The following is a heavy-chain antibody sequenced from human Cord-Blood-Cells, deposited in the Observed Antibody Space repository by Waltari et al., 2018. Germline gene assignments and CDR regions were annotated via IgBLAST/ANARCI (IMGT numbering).Heavy chain of an antibody. CDR3: AKATGTTVFDY. CDR2: ISYDGSNK. CDR1: GFTFSSSG. D-gene: IGHD1-7*01. V-gene: IGHV3-30*18. Sequence: QVQLVESGGGVVQPGRSLRLSCAASGFTFSSSGLHWVRQAPGKGLEWVAVISYDGSNKYYADSVKGRFTISRDNSKNTLYLQMNSLRAEDTAVYYCAKATGTTVFDYWGQGTLVTVSS. J-gene: IGHJ4*02.